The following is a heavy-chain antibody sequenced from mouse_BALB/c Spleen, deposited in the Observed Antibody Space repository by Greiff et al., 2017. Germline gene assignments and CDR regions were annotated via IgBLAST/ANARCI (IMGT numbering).Heavy chain of an antibody. Sequence: EVQRVESGGGLVKPGGSLKLSCAASGFTFSSYAMSWVRQTPEKRLEWVATISSGGSYTYYPDSVKGRFTISRDNAKNTLYLQMSSLRSEDTAMYYCARQEGSYGYDAMDYWGQGTSVTVSS. CDR2: ISSGGSYT. CDR3: ARQEGSYGYDAMDY. V-gene: IGHV5-9-3*01. CDR1: GFTFSSYA. D-gene: IGHD1-1*02. J-gene: IGHJ4*01.